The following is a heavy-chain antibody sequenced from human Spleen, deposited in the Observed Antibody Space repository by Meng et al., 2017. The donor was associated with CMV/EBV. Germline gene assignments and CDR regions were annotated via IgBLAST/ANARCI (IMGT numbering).Heavy chain of an antibody. CDR3: ARVREHTSLGNYWFDP. J-gene: IGHJ5*01. V-gene: IGHV4-4*02. D-gene: IGHD3-16*01. CDR1: GASTTTTKW. Sequence: SETLSLTCTVSGASTTTTKWWTWVRQTPGKGLEWVGEIDLSGNSNYNPSLKSRLTLSLDTSKTYLSLTIPSVTAEDTAIYYCARVREHTSLGNYWFDPWGQGTTVTVSS. CDR2: IDLSGNS.